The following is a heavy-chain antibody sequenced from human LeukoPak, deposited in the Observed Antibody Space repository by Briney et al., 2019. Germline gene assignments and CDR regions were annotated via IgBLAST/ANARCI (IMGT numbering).Heavy chain of an antibody. V-gene: IGHV3-30*03. CDR3: AREIPGGVVDLDH. J-gene: IGHJ4*02. D-gene: IGHD3-16*01. CDR1: GFTFSSYG. CDR2: ISYDGSNK. Sequence: GRSLRLSCAASGFTFSSYGMHWVRQAPGKGLEWVAVISYDGSNKYYADSVKGRFTISRDNSKNTLYLQMNSLRAEDTAVYHCAREIPGGVVDLDHWGQGTLVTVSS.